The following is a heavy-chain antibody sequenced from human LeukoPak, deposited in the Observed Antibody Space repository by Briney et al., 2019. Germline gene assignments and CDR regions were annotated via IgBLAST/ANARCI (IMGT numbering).Heavy chain of an antibody. CDR1: GFTFSDYG. CDR3: ARGSGYNYGFPDY. D-gene: IGHD5-18*01. V-gene: IGHV3-33*01. Sequence: GKSLRLSCTASGFTFSDYGMHWVRQPPGKGLEWVAIIWYDGSNKTYEDSVKGRFTISRDNSKNTLYLQMNSLRAEDTAVYYCARGSGYNYGFPDYWGQGTLVTVSS. CDR2: IWYDGSNK. J-gene: IGHJ4*02.